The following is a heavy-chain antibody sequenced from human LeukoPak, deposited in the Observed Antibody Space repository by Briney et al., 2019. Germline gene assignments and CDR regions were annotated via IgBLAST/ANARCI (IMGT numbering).Heavy chain of an antibody. CDR1: GFTVSSNY. Sequence: GGSLRPSCAASGFTVSSNYMSWVRQAPGKGLEWVSVIYSGGSTYYADSVKGRFTISRDNSKNTLYLQMNSLRAEDTAVYYCARFGGCSSTSCKLYYYYGMDVWGQGTTVTVSS. V-gene: IGHV3-66*01. CDR2: IYSGGST. D-gene: IGHD2-2*01. CDR3: ARFGGCSSTSCKLYYYYGMDV. J-gene: IGHJ6*02.